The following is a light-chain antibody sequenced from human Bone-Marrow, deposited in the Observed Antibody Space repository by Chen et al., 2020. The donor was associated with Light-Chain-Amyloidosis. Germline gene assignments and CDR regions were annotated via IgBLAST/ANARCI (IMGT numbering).Light chain of an antibody. J-gene: IGKJ4*01. CDR3: QQYSQFPFT. CDR2: KAS. V-gene: IGKV1-5*03. CDR1: KNIDVW. Sequence: DVQMIQSPSTLSASVGDSVTVTCRASKNIDVWVAWYQQRPREAPKVLIYKASTLQSGAPSRFSGSGSGTDFTLTIRALQPDDLATYYCQQYSQFPFTFDAGTRVE.